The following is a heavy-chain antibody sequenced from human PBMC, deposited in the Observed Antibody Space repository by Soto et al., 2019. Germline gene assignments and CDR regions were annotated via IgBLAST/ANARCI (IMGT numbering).Heavy chain of an antibody. CDR3: ADVGPAFGLDV. Sequence: EVQLVESGGGLVQPGGSLRLACAASGLTFSDNHMDWVRQAPGKEREWVGRLKKRADSYTTHYSASVKGRFTISRDDSRNSLYRQMDSLKTEDPAVYYCADVGPAFGLDVWGKGTTVTVSS. J-gene: IGHJ6*04. CDR2: LKKRADSYTT. CDR1: GLTFSDNH. D-gene: IGHD1-26*01. V-gene: IGHV3-72*01.